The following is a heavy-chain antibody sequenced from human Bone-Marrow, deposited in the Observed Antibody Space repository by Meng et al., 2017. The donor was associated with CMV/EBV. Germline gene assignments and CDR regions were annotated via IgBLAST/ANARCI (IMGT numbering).Heavy chain of an antibody. Sequence: TVSGGSVSSTNYYWTWIRQPTGKGLEWIGYIYYSGSTNYNPSLKSRVTISIDMSKNQFSLKLTSVTAADTAVYYCARDQRRVSHWFDPWGQGSLVTVSS. V-gene: IGHV4-61*01. J-gene: IGHJ5*02. CDR2: IYYSGST. CDR1: GGSVSSTNYY. CDR3: ARDQRRVSHWFDP.